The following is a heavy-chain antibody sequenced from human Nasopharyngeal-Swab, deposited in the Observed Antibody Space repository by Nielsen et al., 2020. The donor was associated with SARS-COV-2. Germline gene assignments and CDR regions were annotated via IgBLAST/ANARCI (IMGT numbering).Heavy chain of an antibody. J-gene: IGHJ3*02. CDR2: INSDGSST. D-gene: IGHD3-3*01. V-gene: IGHV3-74*01. CDR3: ARGPRLLRFLEWLFSLDAFDI. CDR1: GFTFSSYW. Sequence: GESLKISCAASGFTFSSYWMHWVRQAPGKGLVWVSRINSDGSSTSYADSVKGRFTISRDNAKNTLYLQMNSLRAEDTAVYYCARGPRLLRFLEWLFSLDAFDIWGQGTMVTVSS.